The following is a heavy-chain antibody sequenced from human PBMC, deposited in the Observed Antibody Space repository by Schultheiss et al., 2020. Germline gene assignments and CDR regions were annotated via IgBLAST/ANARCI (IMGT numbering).Heavy chain of an antibody. J-gene: IGHJ4*02. V-gene: IGHV4-34*01. CDR3: ARADYIWGSYRKIYFDY. D-gene: IGHD3-16*02. CDR2: INHSGST. CDR1: GGSFSGYY. Sequence: SETLSLTYAVYGGSFSGYYWSWIRQPPGKGLEWIGEINHSGSTNYNPSLKSRVTISVDTSKNQFSLKLSSVTAADTAVYYCARADYIWGSYRKIYFDYWGQGTLVTVSS.